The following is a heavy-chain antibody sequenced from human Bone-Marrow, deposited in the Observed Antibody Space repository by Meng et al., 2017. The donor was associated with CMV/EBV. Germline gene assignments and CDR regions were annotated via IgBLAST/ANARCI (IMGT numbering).Heavy chain of an antibody. Sequence: ASVKVSCKASGYTFTSYGISWVRQAPGQGLEWMGWISAFNDNTNYAQKLQGRVTMTTDTSTRKAYMELRSLRPDDTAVYYCARDSYSSSSRWFDPWGQGTLVTVSS. CDR3: ARDSYSSSSRWFDP. J-gene: IGHJ5*02. D-gene: IGHD6-6*01. CDR1: GYTFTSYG. V-gene: IGHV1-18*01. CDR2: ISAFNDNT.